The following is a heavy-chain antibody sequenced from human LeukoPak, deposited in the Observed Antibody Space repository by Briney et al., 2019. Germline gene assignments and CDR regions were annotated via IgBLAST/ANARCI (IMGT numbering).Heavy chain of an antibody. Sequence: SETLSLTCSVSGGSIISSNYHWGWIRQPPGKGLEWIGSIYQSGSGSSYYNPSLKSRVTIFGDTSKNQFFLRLSSVTAADTAVYYCASTLRFLPYRRFDYWGQGTLVTVPS. CDR1: GGSIISSNYH. CDR3: ASTLRFLPYRRFDY. V-gene: IGHV4-39*01. J-gene: IGHJ4*02. D-gene: IGHD3-3*01. CDR2: IYQSGSGSS.